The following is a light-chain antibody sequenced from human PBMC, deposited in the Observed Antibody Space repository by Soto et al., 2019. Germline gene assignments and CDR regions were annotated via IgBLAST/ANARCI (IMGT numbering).Light chain of an antibody. CDR1: QSVSSSY. J-gene: IGKJ1*01. Sequence: EIVLTQSPGTLSLSPGERATLSCRASQSVSSSYLAWYQQKPGQARRLLIYGASSRATGIPDRFSGSGSGTDFTLTISRLEPEDFAVYYCQQYGSSPQTFGQGTKV. V-gene: IGKV3-20*01. CDR2: GAS. CDR3: QQYGSSPQT.